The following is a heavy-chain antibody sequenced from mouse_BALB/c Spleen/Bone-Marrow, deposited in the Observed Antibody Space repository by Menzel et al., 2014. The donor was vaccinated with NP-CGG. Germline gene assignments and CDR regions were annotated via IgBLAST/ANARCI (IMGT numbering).Heavy chain of an antibody. CDR3: TRITTVINYFDV. V-gene: IGHV1-4*01. Sequence: VQLQQSGAELARPGASVKMSCKASGYTFTTYTIHWVKQRPGQGLEWIGYINPSSGYANYNQNFKDKATLTADKSSSTAYMQLSSLTSEDSAVYYYTRITTVINYFDVWGPGTPVTVSS. CDR2: INPSSGYA. CDR1: GYTFTTYT. D-gene: IGHD1-1*01. J-gene: IGHJ1*01.